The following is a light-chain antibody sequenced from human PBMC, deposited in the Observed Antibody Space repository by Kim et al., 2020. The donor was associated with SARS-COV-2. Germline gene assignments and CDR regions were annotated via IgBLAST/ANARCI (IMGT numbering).Light chain of an antibody. CDR1: SLRSYY. V-gene: IGLV3-19*01. CDR3: NSRDSNENVF. CDR2: GKN. J-gene: IGLJ2*01. Sequence: VALGQQVRITCQGDSLRSYYATWYQQKPGQAPILVIYGKNNRPSGIPDRFSGSSSGNTASLTITGTQAGDEADYYCNSRDSNENVFFGGGTQLTVL.